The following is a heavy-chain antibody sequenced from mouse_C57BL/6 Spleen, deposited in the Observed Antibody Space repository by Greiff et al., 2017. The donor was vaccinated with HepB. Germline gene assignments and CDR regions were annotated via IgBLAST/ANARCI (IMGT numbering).Heavy chain of an antibody. Sequence: VQGVESGAELVKPGASVKMSCKASGYTFTSYWITWVKQRPGQGLEWIGDIYPGSGSTNYNEKFKSKATLTVDTSSSTAYMQLSSLTSEDSAVYYCARVEGYDDGGVLDYWGQGTTLTVSS. CDR3: ARVEGYDDGGVLDY. CDR2: IYPGSGST. J-gene: IGHJ2*01. CDR1: GYTFTSYW. V-gene: IGHV1-55*01. D-gene: IGHD2-2*01.